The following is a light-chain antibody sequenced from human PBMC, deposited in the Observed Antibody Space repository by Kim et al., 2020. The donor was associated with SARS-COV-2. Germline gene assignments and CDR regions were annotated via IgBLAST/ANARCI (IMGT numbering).Light chain of an antibody. CDR3: QIWDNSKAV. CDR2: RDS. V-gene: IGLV3-9*01. J-gene: IGLJ2*01. Sequence: VALGHAARITCGGNNIGGQVVPWYQQKPGQAPVLVIYRDSSRPSGIPQRFSGYNSGNTAPPTISRAQAGDEADYYCQIWDNSKAVFGGGTQLTVL. CDR1: NIGGQV.